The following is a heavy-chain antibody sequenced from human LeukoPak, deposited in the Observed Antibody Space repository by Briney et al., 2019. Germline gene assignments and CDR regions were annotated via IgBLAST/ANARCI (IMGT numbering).Heavy chain of an antibody. Sequence: GASVKVSCKVSGYTLTELSKHWVRQAPGKALEWMGGFDPEDGETIYAQKFQGRVTMTEDTSTDTAYMELSSLRSEDTAVYYCATAVTTGFGAFDIWGQGTMVTVSS. J-gene: IGHJ3*02. V-gene: IGHV1-24*01. CDR1: GYTLTELS. CDR2: FDPEDGET. CDR3: ATAVTTGFGAFDI. D-gene: IGHD4-17*01.